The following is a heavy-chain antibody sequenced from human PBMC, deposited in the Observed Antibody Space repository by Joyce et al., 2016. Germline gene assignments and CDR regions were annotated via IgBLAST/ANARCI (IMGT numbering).Heavy chain of an antibody. CDR2: IYSRGGT. V-gene: IGHV4-39*01. CDR3: ARHPGDYFDY. J-gene: IGHJ4*02. D-gene: IGHD4-17*01. CDR1: GGSIGGSCYF. Sequence: QLQLQESGPRLLKPSETLSLTCDISGGSIGGSCYFWAWSRQPPGKGLEWIGNIYSRGGTSYNPSLKRRVSISVDTSKNQFSLRLTSVGAADTAVYYCARHPGDYFDYWGQGSLVSVSS.